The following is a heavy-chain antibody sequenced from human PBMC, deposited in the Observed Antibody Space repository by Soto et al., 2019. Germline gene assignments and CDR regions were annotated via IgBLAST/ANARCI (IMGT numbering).Heavy chain of an antibody. CDR1: GYTFTMYG. CDR2: ITADNGDT. D-gene: IGHD7-27*01. V-gene: IGHV1-18*01. J-gene: IGHJ4*02. CDR3: ARRTLGSAIGIGDY. Sequence: QVQLVQSGAEVKKPGASVKVSCKTSGYTFTMYGISWVRQAPGQGLEWLGMITADNGDTKYAQKVQDRLTVTMHTSTTTAYMELRSLTSDDTAVYYCARRTLGSAIGIGDYWGQGTLVTVSS.